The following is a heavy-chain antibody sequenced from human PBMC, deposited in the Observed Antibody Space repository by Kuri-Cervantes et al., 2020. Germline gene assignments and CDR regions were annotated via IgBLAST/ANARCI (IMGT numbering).Heavy chain of an antibody. CDR1: GFTFGDYA. J-gene: IGHJ6*03. D-gene: IGHD3-3*01. CDR2: IRSKTYGGTA. Sequence: GESLKISCRTSGFTFGDYALSWVRQAPGKGLEWVAFIRSKTYGGTAEYAASVQGRFIISRDDSKTIAYLQMNSLKTEDTAVYYCSRGEISIFGVVPKYYYYMDVWGKGTTVTVSS. CDR3: SRGEISIFGVVPKYYYYMDV. V-gene: IGHV3-49*04.